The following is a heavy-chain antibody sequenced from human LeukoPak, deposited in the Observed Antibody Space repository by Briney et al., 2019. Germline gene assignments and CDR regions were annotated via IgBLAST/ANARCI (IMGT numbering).Heavy chain of an antibody. J-gene: IGHJ4*02. Sequence: SQTLSLTCAISGDSVSSNTAGWSWVRQSPSRGLEWLGRTYYRSKWLYDYAVSVKGRITISPDTSKNQFSLQLKSVTPEDTAVYYCTRQYDYFDFWGQGTLVTVSS. CDR2: TYYRSKWLY. V-gene: IGHV6-1*01. CDR3: TRQYDYFDF. CDR1: GDSVSSNTAG.